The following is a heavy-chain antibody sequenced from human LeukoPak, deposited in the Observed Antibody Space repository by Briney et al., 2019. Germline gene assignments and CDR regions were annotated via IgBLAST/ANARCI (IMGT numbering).Heavy chain of an antibody. CDR2: ISYDGSNK. D-gene: IGHD6-6*01. V-gene: IGHV3-30*18. CDR1: GFTFSSYG. J-gene: IGHJ1*01. CDR3: AKDPRRSSSSTFQH. Sequence: GGSLRLSCAASGFTFSSYGMHWVRQAPGKGLEWVAVISYDGSNKYYADSVKGRFTISRDNSKNTLYLQMNSLRAEDTAVYYCAKDPRRSSSSTFQHWGQGTLVTVSS.